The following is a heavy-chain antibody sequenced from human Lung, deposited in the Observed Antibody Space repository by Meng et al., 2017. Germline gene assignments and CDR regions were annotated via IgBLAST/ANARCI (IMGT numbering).Heavy chain of an antibody. CDR3: ARVPGIAAAGNFFDY. V-gene: IGHV1-46*01. Sequence: SVTVSCNSSGYTFTSYYIHWVRQAPGQGLEWMGIINPNDGSTNYAQNFQGRVTMTRDTSTTTVYMDLSSLRSEDTAVYFCARVPGIAAAGNFFDYWGQGTLVTVSS. CDR1: GYTFTSYY. J-gene: IGHJ4*02. CDR2: INPNDGST. D-gene: IGHD6-13*01.